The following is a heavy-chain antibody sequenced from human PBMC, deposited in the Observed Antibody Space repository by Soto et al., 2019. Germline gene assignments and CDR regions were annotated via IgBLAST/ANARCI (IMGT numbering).Heavy chain of an antibody. CDR1: GGSISSGCDY. V-gene: IGHV4-31*03. CDR3: AREGSGFGNRIDY. J-gene: IGHJ4*02. CDR2: IYYSGST. Sequence: SLSLTCTVSGGSISSGCDYWSWIRQHPGKGLEWIGYIYYSGSTYYNPSLKSRVTISVDTSKNQFSLKLSSVTAADTAVYYCAREGSGFGNRIDYWGQGTLVTVSS. D-gene: IGHD3-10*01.